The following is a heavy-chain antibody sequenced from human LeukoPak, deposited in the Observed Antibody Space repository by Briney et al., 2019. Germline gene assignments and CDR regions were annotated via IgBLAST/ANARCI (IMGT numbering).Heavy chain of an antibody. CDR1: GFTVSSNY. CDR2: IYSGGGT. Sequence: PGGSLRLSCAASGFTVSSNYMSWVRQAPGKGLEWVSVIYSGGGTYFADSVKGRFTISRDNSKNTVYLQMNSLRPEDTAVYYCARGGPLGGTNRFDHWGPGTLVTVSS. V-gene: IGHV3-66*01. J-gene: IGHJ4*02. D-gene: IGHD2-8*01. CDR3: ARGGPLGGTNRFDH.